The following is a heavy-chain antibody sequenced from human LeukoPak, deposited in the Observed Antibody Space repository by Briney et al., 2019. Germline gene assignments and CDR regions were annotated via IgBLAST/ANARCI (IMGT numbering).Heavy chain of an antibody. J-gene: IGHJ4*02. V-gene: IGHV1-46*01. CDR3: AREGDGYKKFDY. CDR1: TYIFTGYY. Sequence: GASVKVSCKASTYIFTGYYIHWVRQAPGQGLEWMGLINPTDDSTSYAQKFQGRVSVTRDTSTSTVYMELSSLRSEDTAVYYCAREGDGYKKFDYWAQGILVTVSS. CDR2: INPTDDST. D-gene: IGHD5-24*01.